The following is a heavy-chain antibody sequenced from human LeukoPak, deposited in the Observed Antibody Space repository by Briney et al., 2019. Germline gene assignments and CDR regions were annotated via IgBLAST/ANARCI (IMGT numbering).Heavy chain of an antibody. CDR3: ASHKNYYDSSGYYSPFDY. CDR1: GGSISSGSYY. J-gene: IGHJ4*02. V-gene: IGHV4-61*02. D-gene: IGHD3-22*01. Sequence: PSETLSLTCTVSGGSISSGSYYWSWIRQPAGKGLEWIGRIYTSGSTNYNPSLKSRVTISVDTSKNQFSLKLSSVTAADTAVYYCASHKNYYDSSGYYSPFDYWGQGTLVTVSS. CDR2: IYTSGST.